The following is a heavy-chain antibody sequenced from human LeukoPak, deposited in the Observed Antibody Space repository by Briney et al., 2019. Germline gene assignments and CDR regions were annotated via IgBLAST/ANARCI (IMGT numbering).Heavy chain of an antibody. CDR2: ISWNSGNI. CDR3: AKDRGLFDTGPFDS. J-gene: IGHJ4*02. V-gene: IGHV3-9*01. Sequence: TGGSLRLSCAASGFTFDDNAMHWVRQAPGKGLEWVSGISWNSGNIGYADSVKGRFTISRDNARNSLYLQMNSLRAEDTALYYCAKDRGLFDTGPFDSWGQGTLVTVSS. D-gene: IGHD3-9*01. CDR1: GFTFDDNA.